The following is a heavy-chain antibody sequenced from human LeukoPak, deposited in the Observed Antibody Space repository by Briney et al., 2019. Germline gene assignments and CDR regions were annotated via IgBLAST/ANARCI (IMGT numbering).Heavy chain of an antibody. CDR1: GGSISSYY. Sequence: SETLSLTCTVSGGSISSYYWSWIRQPPGKGLEWIGYIYYSGSTNYNPSLKSRVTISVDTSKNQFSLKLSSVTAADTAVYYCARSVVVAATSQFDYWGQGTLVTVSS. J-gene: IGHJ4*02. CDR3: ARSVVVAATSQFDY. CDR2: IYYSGST. D-gene: IGHD2-15*01. V-gene: IGHV4-59*01.